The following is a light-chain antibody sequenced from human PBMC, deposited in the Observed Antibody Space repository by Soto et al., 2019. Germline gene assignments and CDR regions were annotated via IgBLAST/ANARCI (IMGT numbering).Light chain of an antibody. Sequence: QSALNLPASGSGSTGQSITISCTGTSSGFGGYNYVSWYQQHPGKAPKLMIYEVSNRPLGVTNRFSVSKSGNTAAMTISGLQAEDEADYYCSSYTSSSTVVVCGGSKLTV. CDR1: SSGFGGYNY. CDR3: SSYTSSSTVV. J-gene: IGLJ2*01. V-gene: IGLV2-14*01. CDR2: EVS.